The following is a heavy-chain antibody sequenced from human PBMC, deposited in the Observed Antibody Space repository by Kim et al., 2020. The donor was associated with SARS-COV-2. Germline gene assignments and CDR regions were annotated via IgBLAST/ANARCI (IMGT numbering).Heavy chain of an antibody. CDR1: GGSISSGGYY. CDR2: IYYSGST. CDR3: ARGGGGYSGYDSWIKGNYYYGMDV. J-gene: IGHJ6*02. Sequence: SETLSLTCTVSGGSISSGGYYWSWIRQHPGKGLEWIGYIYYSGSTYYNPSLKSRVTISVDTSKNQFSLKLSSVTAADTAVYYCARGGGGYSGYDSWIKGNYYYGMDVWGQGTTVTVSS. D-gene: IGHD5-12*01. V-gene: IGHV4-31*03.